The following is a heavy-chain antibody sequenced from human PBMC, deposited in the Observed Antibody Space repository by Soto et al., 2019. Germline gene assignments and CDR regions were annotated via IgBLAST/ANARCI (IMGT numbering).Heavy chain of an antibody. Sequence: SETLSLTCAVYGGPFSGYYWSWVRQPPGKGLEWIAEINHSGSTNYNPSLKSRITISIDTSKNQFSLKLSSVTAADTAVYYCARDYGGDYWGQGTLVTVSS. D-gene: IGHD4-17*01. V-gene: IGHV4-34*01. CDR3: ARDYGGDY. CDR2: INHSGST. CDR1: GGPFSGYY. J-gene: IGHJ4*02.